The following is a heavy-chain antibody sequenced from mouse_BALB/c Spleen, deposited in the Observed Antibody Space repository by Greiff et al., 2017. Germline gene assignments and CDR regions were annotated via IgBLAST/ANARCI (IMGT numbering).Heavy chain of an antibody. CDR2: ISSGSSTI. D-gene: IGHD6-1*01. V-gene: IGHV5-17*02. Sequence: EVHLVESGGGLVPPGGSRNLSCAASGFTFSRFGMHWVRQAPAKGLAWVAYISSGSSTIYYADTVKGRFTISRDNPKNTLFLQLTSRRSEDTTMYYCAREATEAMDYWGQGTSVTGSA. J-gene: IGHJ4*01. CDR3: AREATEAMDY. CDR1: GFTFSRFG.